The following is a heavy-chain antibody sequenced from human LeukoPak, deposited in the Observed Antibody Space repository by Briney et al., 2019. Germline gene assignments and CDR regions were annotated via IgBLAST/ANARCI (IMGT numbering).Heavy chain of an antibody. J-gene: IGHJ3*02. CDR1: GDSISAFY. V-gene: IGHV4-59*01. CDR3: ARGGARGSSAFDI. CDR2: IYYSGST. Sequence: WETLSLTCTVSGDSISAFYWSWIRQPPGKGLEWIGYIYYSGSTSYNPSLKSRVTILIETSKNQFSLKLRSVTAADTAVYYCARGGARGSSAFDIWGQGTIVTVSS. D-gene: IGHD3-10*01.